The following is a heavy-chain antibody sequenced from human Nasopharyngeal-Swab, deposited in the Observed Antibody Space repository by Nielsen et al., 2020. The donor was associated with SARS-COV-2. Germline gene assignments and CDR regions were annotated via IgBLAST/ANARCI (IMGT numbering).Heavy chain of an antibody. CDR3: ARGPIVQLERYYMDV. D-gene: IGHD1-1*01. Sequence: ASVKVSCKASGYTFTSYDINWVRQATGQGLEWMGWMNPNSGNTGYAQKFQGRVTMTRNTSISTAYMELSSLRSEDTAVYYCARGPIVQLERYYMDVWGKGTTVTVSS. V-gene: IGHV1-8*01. J-gene: IGHJ6*03. CDR2: MNPNSGNT. CDR1: GYTFTSYD.